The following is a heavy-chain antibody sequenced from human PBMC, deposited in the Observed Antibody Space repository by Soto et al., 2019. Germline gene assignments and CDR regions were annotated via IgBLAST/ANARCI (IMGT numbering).Heavy chain of an antibody. CDR1: GFTFSSNA. Sequence: EVQLLESGGGLVQPGGYLRISCIGSGFTFSSNAMNWVRQAPGKGLEWVSAISGSGGTTYYADSVKGRFAVSRDNSNNTLYLQMNSLRAEDTAVYYCAKQRAGFGSGSDTYYFDYWGHGTLVTVSS. CDR2: ISGSGGTT. D-gene: IGHD3-10*01. V-gene: IGHV3-23*01. J-gene: IGHJ4*01. CDR3: AKQRAGFGSGSDTYYFDY.